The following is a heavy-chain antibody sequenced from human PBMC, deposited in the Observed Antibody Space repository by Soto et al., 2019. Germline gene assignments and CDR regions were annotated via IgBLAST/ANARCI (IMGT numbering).Heavy chain of an antibody. CDR3: AKGGIATHDYYYYYTDV. Sequence: SLRLSCAASGFTFSSYAMSWVRQAPGKGLEWVSAISGSGGSTYYADSVKGRFTISSDNSKNTLYLQMNSLRAEDTAVYYCAKGGIATHDYYYYYTDVSGKGTTVTVSS. D-gene: IGHD6-13*01. CDR2: ISGSGGST. CDR1: GFTFSSYA. V-gene: IGHV3-23*01. J-gene: IGHJ6*03.